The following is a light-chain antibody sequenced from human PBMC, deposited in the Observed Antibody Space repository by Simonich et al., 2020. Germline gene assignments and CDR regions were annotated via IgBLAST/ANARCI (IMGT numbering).Light chain of an antibody. Sequence: QSVLTQPPSVSGAPGQSVTISCTGSSSNIGAGHNVHWYQQLPGTAPKLLIYCNGTRPSGGPDRFSGSKSGTSASLAITWLQAEDEADYYCQSYDSSLSGWVFGGGTKLTVL. V-gene: IGLV1-40*01. CDR3: QSYDSSLSGWV. CDR1: SSNIGAGHN. CDR2: CNG. J-gene: IGLJ3*02.